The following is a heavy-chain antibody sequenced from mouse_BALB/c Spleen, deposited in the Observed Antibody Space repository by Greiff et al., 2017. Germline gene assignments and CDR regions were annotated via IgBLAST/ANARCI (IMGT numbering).Heavy chain of an antibody. D-gene: IGHD1-1*01. CDR2: INPSNGGT. CDR1: GYTFTSYY. V-gene: IGHV1S81*02. Sequence: QVQLKQPGAELVKPGASVKLSCKASGYTFTSYYMYWVKQRPGQGLEWIGGINPSNGGTNLNEKFKSKATLTVDKSSSTAYMQLSGLTSEDSAVYYCTITTVVATPFDYWGQGTTLTVSS. J-gene: IGHJ2*01. CDR3: TITTVVATPFDY.